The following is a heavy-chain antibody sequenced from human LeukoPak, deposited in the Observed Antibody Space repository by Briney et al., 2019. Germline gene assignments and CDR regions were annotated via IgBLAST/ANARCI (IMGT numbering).Heavy chain of an antibody. Sequence: ASVKVSCKASGYTFTTYYMHWVRQVPGQGLEWMGIIDPSGGGTNYAQKFQDRVTMTRDTSTSTVYMELSSLRSEDTAVYYCASLGSGSSRIVDFDYWGQGTLVTVSS. CDR3: ASLGSGSSRIVDFDY. V-gene: IGHV1-46*01. J-gene: IGHJ4*02. CDR1: GYTFTTYY. D-gene: IGHD3-10*01. CDR2: IDPSGGGT.